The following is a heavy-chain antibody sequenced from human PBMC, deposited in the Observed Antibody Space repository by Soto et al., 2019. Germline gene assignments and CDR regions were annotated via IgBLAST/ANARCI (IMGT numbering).Heavy chain of an antibody. D-gene: IGHD7-27*01. CDR2: IYYSGST. CDR1: GESIGSGGHY. Sequence: QVQLQESGPGLVRPSETLSLTCSVSGESIGSGGHYWNWICQRPEKGLGWIGYIYYSGSTHYNPSLRSRLTISLETSKNQFFLRLVSVTAADTALYYCARDQALAPTVWGYWGQGIQVPVSS. CDR3: ARDQALAPTVWGY. V-gene: IGHV4-31*03. J-gene: IGHJ4*02.